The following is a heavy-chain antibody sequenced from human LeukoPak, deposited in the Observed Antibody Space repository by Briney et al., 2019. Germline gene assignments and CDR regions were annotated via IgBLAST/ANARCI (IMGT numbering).Heavy chain of an antibody. V-gene: IGHV3-21*01. CDR1: GFTFSSYS. D-gene: IGHD3-22*01. CDR2: ISGSSSYI. Sequence: GGSLRLSCAASGFTFSSYSMNWVRQAPGKGLEWVSSISGSSSYIYYADSVKGRFTISRDNSKNTLYLQMNSLRAEDTAVYYCARGGPNYYDSSGYPIPMSLDIWGQGTMVTVSS. J-gene: IGHJ3*02. CDR3: ARGGPNYYDSSGYPIPMSLDI.